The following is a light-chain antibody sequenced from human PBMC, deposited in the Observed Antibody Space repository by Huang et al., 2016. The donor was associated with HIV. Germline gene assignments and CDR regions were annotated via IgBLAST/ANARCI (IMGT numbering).Light chain of an antibody. J-gene: IGKJ1*01. V-gene: IGKV1-33*01. CDR1: QDISNY. CDR2: DAS. Sequence: DIQMTQSPSSLSASVGDRVTITCQASQDISNYLNWCQQKPGKAPKLLTYDASNLETGVPSRFSGSGSGTDFTFTISSLQPEDIATYYCQQYDNHTWTFGQGTKVEIK. CDR3: QQYDNHTWT.